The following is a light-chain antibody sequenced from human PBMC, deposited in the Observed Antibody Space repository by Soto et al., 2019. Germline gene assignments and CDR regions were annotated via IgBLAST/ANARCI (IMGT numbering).Light chain of an antibody. V-gene: IGKV1-5*01. J-gene: IGKJ1*01. CDR2: DAS. CDR3: QQCYMGWT. CDR1: QSIGRF. Sequence: DIQMTQSPSTLSASVGDRVTIACRARQSIGRFLARYQHPQGKAPKLLIYDASTLESGVPSRFSGTGSGTEFSFSITSLQPEDFGTYYCQQCYMGWTFGQGTKVDSK.